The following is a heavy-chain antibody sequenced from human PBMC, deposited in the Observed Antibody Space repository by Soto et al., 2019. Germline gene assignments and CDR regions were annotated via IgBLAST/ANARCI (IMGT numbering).Heavy chain of an antibody. D-gene: IGHD2-15*01. J-gene: IGHJ5*02. V-gene: IGHV4-59*01. CDR1: GGSISSYY. CDR2: IYYSGST. Sequence: SETLSLTCTVSGGSISSYYWSWIRQPPGKGLEWIGYIYYSGSTNYNPSLKSRVTISVDTSKNQFSLKLSSVTAADTAVYYCARVVAANCWFDPWGRGTLVTVSS. CDR3: ARVVAANCWFDP.